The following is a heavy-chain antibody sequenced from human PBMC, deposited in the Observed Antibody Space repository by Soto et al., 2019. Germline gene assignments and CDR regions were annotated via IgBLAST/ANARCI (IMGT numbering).Heavy chain of an antibody. V-gene: IGHV1-8*01. CDR3: ARAMAGGEGVDY. CDR1: GYTFTSYD. Sequence: ASVKVSCKASGYTFTSYDINWVRQATGQGLEWMGWMNPNSGNTGYAQKFQGRVTMTRNTSISTAYMELSSLRSEDTAVYYCARAMAGGEGVDYWGQGTLVTVSS. D-gene: IGHD3-10*01. J-gene: IGHJ4*02. CDR2: MNPNSGNT.